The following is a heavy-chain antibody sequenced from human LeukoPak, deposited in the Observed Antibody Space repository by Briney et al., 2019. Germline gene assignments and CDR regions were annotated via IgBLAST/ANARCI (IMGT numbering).Heavy chain of an antibody. V-gene: IGHV3-48*04. CDR2: ISSSGITI. J-gene: IGHJ4*02. CDR1: GFTFSSYS. Sequence: PGGSLRLSCAASGFTFSSYSMNWVRQAPGKGLEWLSYISSSGITIYYADSVKGRFTISRDNAKNSLYLQMNSLRAEDMAVYYCALGNYNSPIDYWGQGTLVTVSS. D-gene: IGHD3-22*01. CDR3: ALGNYNSPIDY.